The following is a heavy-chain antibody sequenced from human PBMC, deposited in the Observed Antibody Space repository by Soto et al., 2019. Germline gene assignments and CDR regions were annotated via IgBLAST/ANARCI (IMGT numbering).Heavy chain of an antibody. CDR3: ARDLVGSGSYPTYYFDY. CDR2: ISAYNGNT. J-gene: IGHJ4*02. CDR1: GYAFTSYG. D-gene: IGHD3-10*01. V-gene: IGHV1-18*04. Sequence: ASVKVSCKASGYAFTSYGISWVRQAPGQGLEWMGWISAYNGNTNYAQKLQGRVTMTTDTSTSTAYMELRSLRSDDTAVYYCARDLVGSGSYPTYYFDYWGQGTLVTVSS.